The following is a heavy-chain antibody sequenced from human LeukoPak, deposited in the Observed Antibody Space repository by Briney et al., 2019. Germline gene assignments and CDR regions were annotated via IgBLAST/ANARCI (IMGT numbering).Heavy chain of an antibody. D-gene: IGHD5-18*01. CDR1: GYTFTSYG. CDR2: ISAYNGNT. V-gene: IGHV1-18*01. J-gene: IGHJ5*02. CDR3: ARDGDSYGYGNWFDP. Sequence: ASVNVSCKASGYTFTSYGISWVRQAPGQGLEWMGWISAYNGNTNYAQKLQGRVTMTTDTSTSTAYMELRSLRSDDTAVYYCARDGDSYGYGNWFDPWGQGTLVTVSS.